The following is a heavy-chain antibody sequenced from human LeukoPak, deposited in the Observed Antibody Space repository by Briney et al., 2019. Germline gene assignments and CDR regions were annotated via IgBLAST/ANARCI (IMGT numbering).Heavy chain of an antibody. V-gene: IGHV3-74*01. CDR3: AKGDYIDY. CDR2: INGVGTAT. J-gene: IGHJ4*02. CDR1: GFTFNNYY. Sequence: GGSLRLSCAASGFTFNNYYIHWVRQAPGKGLVWVSRINGVGTATIYADSVKGRFTISRDNSKNTVYLQMNSLRADDTAVYYCAKGDYIDYWGQGTLVTVSS.